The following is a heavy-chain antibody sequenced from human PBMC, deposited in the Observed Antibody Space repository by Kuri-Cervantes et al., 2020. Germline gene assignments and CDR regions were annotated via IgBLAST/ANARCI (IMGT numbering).Heavy chain of an antibody. J-gene: IGHJ4*02. Sequence: GGSLRLSCTASGFTFSSYSMNWVRQAPGRGLEWVSSISSSSSYIYYADSVKGRFTISRDNAKNSLYLQMNSLRAEDTAVYYCARGGYSNLDYWGQGTLVTVSS. D-gene: IGHD4-11*01. CDR1: GFTFSSYS. CDR3: ARGGYSNLDY. CDR2: ISSSSSYI. V-gene: IGHV3-21*01.